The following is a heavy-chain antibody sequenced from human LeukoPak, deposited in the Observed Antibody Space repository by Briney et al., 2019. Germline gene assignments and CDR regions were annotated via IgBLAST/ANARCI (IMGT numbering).Heavy chain of an antibody. CDR3: ARLYGDSSGTFFDH. V-gene: IGHV3-11*03. Sequence: GGSLRLSCAASGFTFSEHYMSWVRQAPGKGLEWLSYISSNTIYTNYADSVKGRFSISRDNAKNSLYLQMNSLRVEDTAVYYCARLYGDSSGTFFDHWGQGTLVTVST. J-gene: IGHJ4*02. CDR2: ISSNTIYT. D-gene: IGHD6-19*01. CDR1: GFTFSEHY.